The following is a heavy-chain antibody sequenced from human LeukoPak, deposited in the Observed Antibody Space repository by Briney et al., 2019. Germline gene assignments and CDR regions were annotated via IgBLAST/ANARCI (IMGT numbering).Heavy chain of an antibody. D-gene: IGHD2-2*02. Sequence: PSETLSLTCTVSGGSISSYYWSWIRQPPGKGLEWIGYIYTSGSTNYNPSLKSRVTISVDTSKNQFSLKLSSVTAADTAVYYCARRYCSSTSCYTRGYYYYYMDVWGKGTTVTVSS. CDR2: IYTSGST. V-gene: IGHV4-4*09. CDR1: GGSISSYY. J-gene: IGHJ6*03. CDR3: ARRYCSSTSCYTRGYYYYYMDV.